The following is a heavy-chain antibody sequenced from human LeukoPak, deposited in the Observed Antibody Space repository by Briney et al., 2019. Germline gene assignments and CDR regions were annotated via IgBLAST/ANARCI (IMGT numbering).Heavy chain of an antibody. CDR3: ARVWRYCSSTSCYTVDY. CDR2: IIPIFGTA. CDR1: GGTFSSYA. J-gene: IGHJ4*02. Sequence: GASVKVSCKASGGTFSSYAISWVRQAPGQGLEWMGGIIPIFGTANYAQKFQGRVTITADESTSTAYMELSSLRSEDTAVYYCARVWRYCSSTSCYTVDYWGQGTLVIVSS. D-gene: IGHD2-2*02. V-gene: IGHV1-69*13.